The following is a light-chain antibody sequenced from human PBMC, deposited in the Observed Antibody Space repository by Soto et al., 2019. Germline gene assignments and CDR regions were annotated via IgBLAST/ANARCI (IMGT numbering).Light chain of an antibody. Sequence: QAVVTQPPSASGTPGQRVTISCSGSSSNIGSNSVSWYQHVPGTAPKLLIYNNDQRPSGVPDRFSGSKSGTSASLAISGLQSEDEAYYHCAAWDDSLRRVFGGGTKLTVL. J-gene: IGLJ2*01. CDR2: NND. CDR1: SSNIGSNS. CDR3: AAWDDSLRRV. V-gene: IGLV1-44*01.